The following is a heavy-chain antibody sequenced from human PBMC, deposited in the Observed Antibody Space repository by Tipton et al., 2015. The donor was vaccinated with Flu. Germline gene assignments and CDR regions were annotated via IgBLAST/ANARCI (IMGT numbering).Heavy chain of an antibody. D-gene: IGHD1-26*01. CDR3: ARDVYSGRYQDS. J-gene: IGHJ4*02. V-gene: IGHV1-18*01. CDR2: ISPYRGST. CDR1: GYTYFSYG. Sequence: QLVQSGPEVKKPGASVKVSCKASGYTYFSYGITWVRQAPGQGLEWMGWISPYRGSTKYAQKFQGRVTMTTDTSTTTAYMELRSLRSDDTAVYYCARDVYSGRYQDSWGQGTLVTVSS.